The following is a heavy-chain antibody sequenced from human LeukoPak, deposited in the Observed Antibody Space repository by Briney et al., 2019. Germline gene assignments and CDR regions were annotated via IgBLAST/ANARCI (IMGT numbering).Heavy chain of an antibody. CDR1: GFTFSDAW. V-gene: IGHV3-15*01. D-gene: IGHD6-13*01. CDR3: AADLPSVGAAADVDY. CDR2: IKSKPDGETT. Sequence: PGGSLRLSCAGSGFTFSDAWMSWVRQAPGKGLEWVGRIKSKPDGETTDYAAPVKGRLTISRDDSQNTLFLQVNSLRTEDTAVYYCAADLPSVGAAADVDYWGQGTLVTVSS. J-gene: IGHJ4*02.